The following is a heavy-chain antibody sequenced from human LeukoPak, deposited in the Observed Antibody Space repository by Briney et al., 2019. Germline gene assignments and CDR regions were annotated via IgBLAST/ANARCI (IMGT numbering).Heavy chain of an antibody. CDR1: GFTFSSYA. Sequence: GGSLRLSCAASGFTFSSYAMSWVRQAPGKGLEWVSAISGSGGSTYYADSVKGRFTISRDNSKNTLYLQMNSLRAEDTAVYYCAKDFARGVVPAALDYWGQGTLVTVSS. D-gene: IGHD2-2*01. CDR3: AKDFARGVVPAALDY. CDR2: ISGSGGST. J-gene: IGHJ4*02. V-gene: IGHV3-23*01.